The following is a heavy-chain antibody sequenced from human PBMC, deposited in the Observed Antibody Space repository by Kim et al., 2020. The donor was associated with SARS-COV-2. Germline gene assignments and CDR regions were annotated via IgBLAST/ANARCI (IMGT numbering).Heavy chain of an antibody. V-gene: IGHV3-53*01. D-gene: IGHD2-21*02. CDR2: IHTDGTM. CDR3: RRGHWGDSPS. J-gene: IGHJ4*02. Sequence: GGSLRLSCAAAGFTVSDHYLSWVRQAPGKGLEWISMIHTDGTMYYADSVMGRFTISRDTSKNTLYLQMNNLRAEDTAVYYCRRGHWGDSPSWGQGTRITISS. CDR1: GFTVSDHY.